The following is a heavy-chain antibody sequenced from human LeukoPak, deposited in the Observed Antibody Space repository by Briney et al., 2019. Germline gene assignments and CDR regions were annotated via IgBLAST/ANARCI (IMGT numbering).Heavy chain of an antibody. Sequence: AGGSLRLSCAASGSIFSGHLLHWVRQAPGKGLGWVVVIAYEGSEKYHADSVKGRIAISRDNSDQTVYLQMNSLRPEDTAVFYCAREGDRHCTLVSWGGGTLVTASS. CDR1: GSIFSGHL. CDR3: AREGDRHCTLVS. D-gene: IGHD2-2*01. V-gene: IGHV3-30*01. CDR2: IAYEGSEK. J-gene: IGHJ5*01.